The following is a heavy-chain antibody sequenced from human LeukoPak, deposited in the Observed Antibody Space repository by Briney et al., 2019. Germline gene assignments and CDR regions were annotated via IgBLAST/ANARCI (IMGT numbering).Heavy chain of an antibody. CDR3: ARDPSSFGGWYDY. Sequence: SDTLSLTCTVSGGSISSYYWSWIRQPAGKGQEWIGRIYSSGSTNYNPSLKSRVTMSVDTSKNQFSLKLSSVTAADTAVYYCARDPSSFGGWYDYWGQGTLVTVSS. D-gene: IGHD6-19*01. CDR1: GGSISSYY. V-gene: IGHV4-4*07. CDR2: IYSSGST. J-gene: IGHJ4*02.